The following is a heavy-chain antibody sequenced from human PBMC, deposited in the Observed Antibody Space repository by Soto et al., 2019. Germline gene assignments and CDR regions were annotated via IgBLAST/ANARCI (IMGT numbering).Heavy chain of an antibody. CDR2: SNHSGST. Sequence: LSLTCAVEVASFSGYAWIWIRPPPMKGLELIWESNHSGSTNYNPSLKSRVTISVDTSKNQFALKLSSVTAADTAVYYCARGRGGYSYGSGYYYGMDVWGQGNTVTVSS. D-gene: IGHD5-18*01. CDR3: ARGRGGYSYGSGYYYGMDV. CDR1: VASFSGYA. J-gene: IGHJ6*02. V-gene: IGHV4-34*01.